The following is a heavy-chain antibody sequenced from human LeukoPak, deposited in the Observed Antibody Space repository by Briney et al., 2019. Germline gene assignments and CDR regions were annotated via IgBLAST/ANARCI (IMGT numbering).Heavy chain of an antibody. Sequence: GGSLRLSCAASGFTFSSYAMSWVRHAPGKGLEWVSAISGSGGSTYYADSVKGRFTISRDNTKNTLYLQMNSLRAEDTAVYYCAVHDYSNYGYFDYWGQGTLVTVSS. D-gene: IGHD4-11*01. CDR3: AVHDYSNYGYFDY. CDR1: GFTFSSYA. CDR2: ISGSGGST. V-gene: IGHV3-23*01. J-gene: IGHJ4*02.